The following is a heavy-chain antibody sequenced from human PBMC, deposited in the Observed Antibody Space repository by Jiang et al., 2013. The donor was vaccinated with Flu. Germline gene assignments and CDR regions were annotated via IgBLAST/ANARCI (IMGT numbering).Heavy chain of an antibody. D-gene: IGHD3-3*01. CDR2: MNPNSGNT. CDR1: TSYD. Sequence: TSYDINWVRQATGQGLEWMGWMNPNSGNTGYAQKFQGRVTMTRNTSISTAYMELSSLRSEDTAVYYCARARGGYYKRFWFDPWGQGTLVTVSS. J-gene: IGHJ5*02. CDR3: ARARGGYYKRFWFDP. V-gene: IGHV1-8*01.